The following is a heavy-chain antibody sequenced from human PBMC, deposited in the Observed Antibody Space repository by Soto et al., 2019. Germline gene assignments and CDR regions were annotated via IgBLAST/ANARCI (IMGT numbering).Heavy chain of an antibody. Sequence: SVKVSCKASGGTFSSYTISWVRQAPGQGLEWMGRIIPILGIANYAQKFQGRVTITADKSTSTAYMELSSLRSEDTAVYYCARVADLSWFDPWGQGTLVTVSS. D-gene: IGHD2-15*01. V-gene: IGHV1-69*02. CDR2: IIPILGIA. CDR1: GGTFSSYT. CDR3: ARVADLSWFDP. J-gene: IGHJ5*02.